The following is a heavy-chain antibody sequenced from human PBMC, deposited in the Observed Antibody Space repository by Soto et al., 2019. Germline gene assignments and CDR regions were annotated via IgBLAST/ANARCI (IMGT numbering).Heavy chain of an antibody. D-gene: IGHD3-9*01. CDR2: ISYDGSNK. CDR3: AKDRDDVLTGYSYAMDV. J-gene: IGHJ6*02. V-gene: IGHV3-30*18. Sequence: QVQLVESGGGVVQPGRSLRLSCAASGFTFSSYGMHWVRQAPGKGLEWVAVISYDGSNKYYADSVKGRFTISRDISKNTLYLQMNSLRAEDTAVYYCAKDRDDVLTGYSYAMDVWGQGTTVTVSS. CDR1: GFTFSSYG.